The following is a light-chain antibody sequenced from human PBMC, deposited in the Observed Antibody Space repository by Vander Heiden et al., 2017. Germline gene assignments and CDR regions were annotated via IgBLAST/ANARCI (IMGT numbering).Light chain of an antibody. Sequence: QSVLTQPPSTSGTTGQRVTISCSGSSPNIGSNAVNWYQHLPGTAPKLVIFTNFLRPSGVPDRFSASKFGTSASLAISGLQSEDEADYYCAAWDDSLDVPVFGGGTKVTVL. CDR2: TNF. V-gene: IGLV1-44*01. CDR1: SPNIGSNA. J-gene: IGLJ3*02. CDR3: AAWDDSLDVPV.